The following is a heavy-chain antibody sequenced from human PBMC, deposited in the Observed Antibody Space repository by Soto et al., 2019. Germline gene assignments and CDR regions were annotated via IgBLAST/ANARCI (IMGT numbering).Heavy chain of an antibody. J-gene: IGHJ2*01. CDR3: ARVGPPSPSVIWFFDL. CDR1: GGSFRTYA. Sequence: SVKVSCKASGGSFRTYAINWVRQAPGQGLEWMGGIIPMLAAPTYAQKFQGRLTITADESTTTVYMELSSLTSEDTAVYYCARVGPPSPSVIWFFDLWGRGTLVTVSS. D-gene: IGHD2-21*01. CDR2: IIPMLAAP. V-gene: IGHV1-69*13.